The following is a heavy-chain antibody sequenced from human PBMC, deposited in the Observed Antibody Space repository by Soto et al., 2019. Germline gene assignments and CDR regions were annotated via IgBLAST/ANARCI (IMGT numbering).Heavy chain of an antibody. CDR2: ISYDGSKK. CDR3: ARVVGALEY. Sequence: QVQLVESGGGVVQPGRSLRLSCAASGFTFSSYAMHWVRQAPGKGLEWVAGISYDGSKKYYADSVKGRFTISRDNSKNTLYLQMNSLRAEDTAVYYCARVVGALEYWGQGTLVTVSS. D-gene: IGHD1-26*01. CDR1: GFTFSSYA. V-gene: IGHV3-30-3*01. J-gene: IGHJ4*02.